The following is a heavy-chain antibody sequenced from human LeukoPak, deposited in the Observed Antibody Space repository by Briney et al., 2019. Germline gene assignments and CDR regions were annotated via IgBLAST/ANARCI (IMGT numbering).Heavy chain of an antibody. D-gene: IGHD6-19*01. CDR2: ISYDGSNK. CDR3: AKDLAIAVAGTRGAFDI. J-gene: IGHJ3*02. V-gene: IGHV3-30*18. CDR1: GFTFSGYG. Sequence: PGGSLRLSCAASGFTFSGYGMHWVRQAPGKGLEWVAVISYDGSNKYYADSVKGRFTISRDNSKNTLYLQMNSLRAEDTAVYYCAKDLAIAVAGTRGAFDIWGQGTMVTVSS.